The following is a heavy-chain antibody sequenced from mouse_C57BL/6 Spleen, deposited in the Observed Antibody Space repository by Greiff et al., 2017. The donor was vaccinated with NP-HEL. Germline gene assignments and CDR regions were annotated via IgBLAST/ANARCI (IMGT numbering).Heavy chain of an antibody. V-gene: IGHV1-5*01. CDR3: TRSGIYYGPYYFDY. Sequence: EVQLQQSGTVLARPGASVKMSCKTSGYTFTSYWLHWVKQRPGPGLAWIGAISPGNSDTSYNPKFKGKAQLTAVTAASTAYMELSSLTNEDSAVYYCTRSGIYYGPYYFDYWGQGTTLTVSS. D-gene: IGHD2-1*01. CDR1: GYTFTSYW. CDR2: ISPGNSDT. J-gene: IGHJ2*01.